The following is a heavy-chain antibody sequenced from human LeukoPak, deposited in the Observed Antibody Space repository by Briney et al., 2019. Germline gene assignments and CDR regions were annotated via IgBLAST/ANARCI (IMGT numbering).Heavy chain of an antibody. CDR3: AREKANYYDSSGYPNDAFDI. J-gene: IGHJ3*02. V-gene: IGHV4-31*03. Sequence: SQTLSLTCTVSGGSISSGGYYWSWIRQHPGKGLEWIVYIYYSGSTYYNPSLKSRVTISVDTSKNQFSLKLSSVTAADTAVYYCAREKANYYDSSGYPNDAFDIWGQGTMVTVSS. CDR2: IYYSGST. D-gene: IGHD3-22*01. CDR1: GGSISSGGYY.